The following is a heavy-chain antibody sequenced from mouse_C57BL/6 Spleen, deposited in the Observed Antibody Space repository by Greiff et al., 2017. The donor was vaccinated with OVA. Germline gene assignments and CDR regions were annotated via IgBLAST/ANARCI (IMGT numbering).Heavy chain of an antibody. V-gene: IGHV1-19*01. D-gene: IGHD1-1*01. J-gene: IGHJ2*01. CDR3: ARVPTTVVPPDY. CDR2: INPYNGGT. Sequence: EVQLQESGPVLVKPGASVKMSCKASGYTFTDYYMNWVKQSHGKSLEWIGVINPYNGGTSYNQKFKGKATLTVDKSSSTAYMELNSLTSEDSAVYYCARVPTTVVPPDYWGQGTTLTVSS. CDR1: GYTFTDYY.